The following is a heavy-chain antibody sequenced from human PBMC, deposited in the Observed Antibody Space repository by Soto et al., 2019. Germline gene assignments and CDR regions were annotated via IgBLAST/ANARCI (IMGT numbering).Heavy chain of an antibody. D-gene: IGHD2-2*01. CDR1: GYTFTGYY. Sequence: ASVNVSCKASGYTFTGYYMHWVRQAPGQGLEWMGWINPNSGGTNYAQKFQGWVTMTRDTSISTAYMELSRLRSDDTAVYYCARAIVVVPAADPGEDWYFDLWGRGTLVTVSS. CDR2: INPNSGGT. CDR3: ARAIVVVPAADPGEDWYFDL. J-gene: IGHJ2*01. V-gene: IGHV1-2*04.